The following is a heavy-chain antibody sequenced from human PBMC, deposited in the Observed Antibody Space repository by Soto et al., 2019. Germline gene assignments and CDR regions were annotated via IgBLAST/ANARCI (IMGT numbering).Heavy chain of an antibody. D-gene: IGHD3-3*01. CDR3: ARDIWGGPDV. J-gene: IGHJ6*04. CDR1: GFTFSSYW. V-gene: IGHV3-74*01. Sequence: VQLVESGGGLVQPGGSLRLSCAASGFTFSSYWMQWVRQTPGKGLVWVARITNDGKSAYYADSVKGRFTISRDNAKNTLYLQMNGLRDDETSVFYCARDIWGGPDVWAKGPRSSSPQ. CDR2: ITNDGKSA.